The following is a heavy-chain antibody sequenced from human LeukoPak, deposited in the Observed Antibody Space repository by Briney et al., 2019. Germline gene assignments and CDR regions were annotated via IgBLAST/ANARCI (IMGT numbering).Heavy chain of an antibody. D-gene: IGHD3-22*01. V-gene: IGHV4-39*01. CDR3: ARQAPQHYDSSGYYYVPFDS. CDR2: IYYSGST. CDR1: GFTFSSYAMH. Sequence: GSLRLSCAASGFTFSSYAMHWVRQPPGKGLEWIGSIYYSGSTYYNPSLKSRVTISVDTSKNQFSLKLSSVTAADTAVYYCARQAPQHYDSSGYYYVPFDSWGQGTLVTVSS. J-gene: IGHJ4*02.